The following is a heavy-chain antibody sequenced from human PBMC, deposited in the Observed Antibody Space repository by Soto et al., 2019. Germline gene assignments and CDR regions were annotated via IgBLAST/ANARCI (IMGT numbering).Heavy chain of an antibody. CDR3: AKGFSASGSYYYYYGMDV. CDR1: GFTFSSYG. CDR2: ISYDGSNK. Sequence: GGSLRLSCAASGFTFSSYGMHWVRQAPGKGLEWVAVISYDGSNKYYADSVKGRFTISRDNSKNTMSLQMNSLRAEDTAVYYCAKGFSASGSYYYYYGMDVWGQGTTVTVSS. J-gene: IGHJ6*02. D-gene: IGHD3-10*01. V-gene: IGHV3-30*18.